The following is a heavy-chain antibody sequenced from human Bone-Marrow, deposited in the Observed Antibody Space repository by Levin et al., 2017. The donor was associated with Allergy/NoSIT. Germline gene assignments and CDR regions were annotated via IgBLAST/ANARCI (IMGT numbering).Heavy chain of an antibody. V-gene: IGHV3-15*01. CDR1: GFTVTDAW. CDR2: IKRKTDGGTT. D-gene: IGHD4-23*01. CDR3: ATDDYGGN. Sequence: GGSLRLSCAASGFTVTDAWMHWVRQAPGKGVEWVGRIKRKTDGGTTAYAAPVRGRFTISTDDSENTVSLQMGDLKTDDTAVYYCATDDYGGNWGQGTLVTVSS. J-gene: IGHJ4*02.